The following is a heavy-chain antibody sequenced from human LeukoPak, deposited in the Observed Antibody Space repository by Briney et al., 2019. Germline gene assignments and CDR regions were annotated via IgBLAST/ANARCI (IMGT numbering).Heavy chain of an antibody. CDR2: ISAYNGNT. CDR1: GYSFTSYC. V-gene: IGHV1-18*01. J-gene: IGHJ3*02. Sequence: AAVKVSCKASGYSFTSYCISWVRQAPGQGLEWMGWISAYNGNTNYEQKLQGRVTMTTGTSTSTAYMEMRRLRSDDTAVYYCARGAHYYDSSGYYYHDAFDIWGQGTMVTVSS. CDR3: ARGAHYYDSSGYYYHDAFDI. D-gene: IGHD3-22*01.